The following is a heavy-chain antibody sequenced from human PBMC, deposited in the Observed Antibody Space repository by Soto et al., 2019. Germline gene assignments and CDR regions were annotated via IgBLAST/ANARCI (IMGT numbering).Heavy chain of an antibody. D-gene: IGHD3-3*01. CDR2: ISYDGSNK. V-gene: IGHV3-30*18. J-gene: IGHJ6*02. CDR1: GFTFSSYG. CDR3: AKERHPDTYYDFWSGYAAYYYYGMDV. Sequence: GGSLRLSCAASGFTFSSYGMHWVRQAPGKGLEWVAVISYDGSNKYYADSVKGRFTISRDNSKNTLYLQMNSLRAEDTAVYYCAKERHPDTYYDFWSGYAAYYYYGMDVWGQGTTVTVS.